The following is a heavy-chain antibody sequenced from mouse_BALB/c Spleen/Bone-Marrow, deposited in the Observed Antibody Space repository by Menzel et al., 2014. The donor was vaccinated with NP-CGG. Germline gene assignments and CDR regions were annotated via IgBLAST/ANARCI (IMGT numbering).Heavy chain of an antibody. CDR2: IYPGDGDT. Sequence: QVQLKESGAEVMRPGSSVNISCKASGYAFSNYGMNWVKQRPGQGLEWIGQIYPGDGDTNYNGKFKGRVTLTADKSSSTAYMQLSSLTSEDSSVYFCASAYDYARCYAMAFWSQGASFPISS. J-gene: IGHJ4*01. D-gene: IGHD2-4*01. CDR1: GYAFSNYG. CDR3: ASAYDYARCYAMAF. V-gene: IGHV1-80*01.